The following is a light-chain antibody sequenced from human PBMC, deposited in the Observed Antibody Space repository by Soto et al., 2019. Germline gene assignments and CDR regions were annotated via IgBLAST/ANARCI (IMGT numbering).Light chain of an antibody. CDR3: QQYGSSSWT. CDR1: QSVSSSY. J-gene: IGKJ1*01. V-gene: IGKV3-20*01. CDR2: GAS. Sequence: EIVLTQSPGTLSLSPVERATLSGRASQSVSSSYLAWYQQKPGQAPRLLIYGASSRATGIPDRFSGSGSGTDFTLTISRLEAEDFAVYYCQQYGSSSWTFGQGTKVDIK.